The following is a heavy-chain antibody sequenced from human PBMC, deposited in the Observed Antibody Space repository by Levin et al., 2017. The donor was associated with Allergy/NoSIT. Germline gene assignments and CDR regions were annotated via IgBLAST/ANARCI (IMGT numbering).Heavy chain of an antibody. CDR3: AKDFSPVLRYFDWLPLGGGGMDV. D-gene: IGHD3-9*01. J-gene: IGHJ6*02. Sequence: GGSLRLSCAASGFTFSSYAMSWVRQAPGKGLEWVSAISGSGGSTYYADSVKGRFTISRDNSKNTLYLQMNSLRAEDTAVYYCAKDFSPVLRYFDWLPLGGGGMDVWGQGTTVTVSS. V-gene: IGHV3-23*01. CDR1: GFTFSSYA. CDR2: ISGSGGST.